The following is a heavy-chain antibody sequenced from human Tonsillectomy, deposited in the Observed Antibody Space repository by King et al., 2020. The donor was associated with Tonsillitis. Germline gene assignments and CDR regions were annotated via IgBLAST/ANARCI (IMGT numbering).Heavy chain of an antibody. D-gene: IGHD6-13*01. Sequence: VQLVESGGGLVKPGGSLRLSCAASGFTFSNYSMNWVRQAPGKGLEWVSSISTSSRYIYYADSVKGRFTISRDNAKNSLFLQMNSLRAEDTALYYCARDPSSWYYFDYWGQGTLVTVSS. CDR3: ARDPSSWYYFDY. J-gene: IGHJ4*02. CDR1: GFTFSNYS. V-gene: IGHV3-21*01. CDR2: ISTSSRYI.